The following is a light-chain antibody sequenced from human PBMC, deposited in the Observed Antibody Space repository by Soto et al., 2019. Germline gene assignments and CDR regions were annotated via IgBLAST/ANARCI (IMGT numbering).Light chain of an antibody. J-gene: IGKJ1*01. V-gene: IGKV1-5*01. Sequence: DIQMTQSPPTLSASVGDSVTITCRASQSISGWLAWYQQKPGKAPKLLIYDASNLEGGVPSRFSGNGSGTEFTLTISSLQPEDFETYYCQQYNPYYQKFGKGTKVDIX. CDR2: DAS. CDR3: QQYNPYYQK. CDR1: QSISGW.